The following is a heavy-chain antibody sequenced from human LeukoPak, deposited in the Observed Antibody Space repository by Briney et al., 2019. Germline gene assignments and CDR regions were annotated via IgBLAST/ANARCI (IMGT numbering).Heavy chain of an antibody. D-gene: IGHD3-9*01. Sequence: SETLSLTCTVSGYSISSGYYWGWIRQPPGQGLEWIGSIYHSGSTYYNPSLRSRVTMSVDTSKNQFSLKLSSVTAADTAVYYCARAGYFDWLLVWGAFDIWGQGTTVAVSS. J-gene: IGHJ3*02. V-gene: IGHV4-38-2*02. CDR3: ARAGYFDWLLVWGAFDI. CDR1: GYSISSGYY. CDR2: IYHSGST.